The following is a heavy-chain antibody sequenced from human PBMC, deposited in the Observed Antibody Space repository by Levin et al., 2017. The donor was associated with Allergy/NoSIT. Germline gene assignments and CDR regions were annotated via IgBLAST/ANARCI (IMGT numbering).Heavy chain of an antibody. Sequence: GESLKISCAASGFIFGSNGMHWVRQAPGKGLEWVAVIWHNGNNKFYGESVKGRFTVSRDNSKNTLYLQMNSLRAEDTAVYFCTRGLGLILAGDHNDDWGQGTLVTVSS. J-gene: IGHJ4*02. D-gene: IGHD1-1*01. CDR3: TRGLGLILAGDHNDD. V-gene: IGHV3-33*01. CDR1: GFIFGSNG. CDR2: IWHNGNNK.